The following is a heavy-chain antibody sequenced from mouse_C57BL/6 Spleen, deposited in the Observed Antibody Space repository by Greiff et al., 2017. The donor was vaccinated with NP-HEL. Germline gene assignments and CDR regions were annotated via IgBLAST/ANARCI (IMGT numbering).Heavy chain of an antibody. Sequence: QVQLKQPGAELVKPGASVKLSCKASGYTFTSYWMHWVKQRPGQGLEWIGMIQPNSGSTNYNEKFKSKATLTVDKSSITAYMQLSSLTSEDSAVYYCARGLRYYFDYWGQGTTLTVSS. D-gene: IGHD1-1*01. CDR3: ARGLRYYFDY. V-gene: IGHV1-64*01. CDR2: IQPNSGST. CDR1: GYTFTSYW. J-gene: IGHJ2*01.